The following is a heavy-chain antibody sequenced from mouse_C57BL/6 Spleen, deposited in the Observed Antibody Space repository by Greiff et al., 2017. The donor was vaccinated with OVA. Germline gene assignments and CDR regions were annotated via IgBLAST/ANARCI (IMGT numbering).Heavy chain of an antibody. J-gene: IGHJ4*01. CDR3: ARGRYAMDD. V-gene: IGHV5-16*01. Sequence: EVKLVESEGGLVQPGSSMKLSCTASGFTFSDYYMAWVRQVPEKGLEWVANINYDGSSTYYLASLKSRFIISRDNAKNILYLQMSSLKSEDTATYYCARGRYAMDDWRQGTSVTVST. CDR1: GFTFSDYY. CDR2: INYDGSST.